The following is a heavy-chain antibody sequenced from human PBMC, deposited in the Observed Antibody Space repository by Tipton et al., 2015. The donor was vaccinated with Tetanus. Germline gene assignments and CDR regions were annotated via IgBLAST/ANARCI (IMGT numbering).Heavy chain of an antibody. CDR3: ARHTNFWSGYYIVY. D-gene: IGHD3-3*01. J-gene: IGHJ4*02. CDR2: IYYSGST. Sequence: TLSLTCTVSGGPISSYYWSWIRQPPGKGLEWIGYIYYSGSTNYNPSLKSRVTISVDTSKNQFSLKLSSVTAADTAVYYCARHTNFWSGYYIVYWGQGTLVTVSS. V-gene: IGHV4-59*08. CDR1: GGPISSYY.